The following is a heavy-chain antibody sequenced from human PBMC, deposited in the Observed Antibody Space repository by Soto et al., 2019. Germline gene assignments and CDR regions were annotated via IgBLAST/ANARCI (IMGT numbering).Heavy chain of an antibody. CDR3: ARYSSGTYPQRTYSSSYPTGGFDI. Sequence: ASVKVSCKASGYTFTSYGISWVRQAPGQGLEWMGWISAYNGNTNYAQWLQGRVTMTTDTSTRTAYMELRSLRSDDTAVYYCARYSSGTYPQRTYSSSYPTGGFDIRGQGTMVTVSS. V-gene: IGHV1-18*04. J-gene: IGHJ3*02. D-gene: IGHD3-22*01. CDR1: GYTFTSYG. CDR2: ISAYNGNT.